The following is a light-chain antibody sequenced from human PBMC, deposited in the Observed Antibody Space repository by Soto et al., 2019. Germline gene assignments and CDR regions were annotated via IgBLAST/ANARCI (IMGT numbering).Light chain of an antibody. Sequence: QSVLTQPASVSGSPGQSIAISCTGTSSDVGAYDFVSWYQQHPDKAPKLLIYEVSNRPSGVSDRFSGSKSVNTATLTISGLQAEDEAEYYCSSHTTSNTRVFGTGTKVTVL. CDR3: SSHTTSNTRV. V-gene: IGLV2-14*03. CDR1: SSDVGAYDF. CDR2: EVS. J-gene: IGLJ1*01.